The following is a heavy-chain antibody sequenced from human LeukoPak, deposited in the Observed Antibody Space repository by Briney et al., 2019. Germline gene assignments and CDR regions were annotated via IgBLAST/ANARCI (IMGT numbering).Heavy chain of an antibody. V-gene: IGHV3-49*04. CDR2: IRSKAYGGTT. CDR3: TREQAQRFGLPFDY. Sequence: GRSLRLSCAVSGFTFSSYGMHWVRQAPGKGLEWVGFIRSKAYGGTTEYAASVKGRFTISRDDSKSIAYLQMNSLKTEDTAVYYCTREQAQRFGLPFDYWGQGTLVTVSS. CDR1: GFTFSSYG. D-gene: IGHD3-10*01. J-gene: IGHJ4*02.